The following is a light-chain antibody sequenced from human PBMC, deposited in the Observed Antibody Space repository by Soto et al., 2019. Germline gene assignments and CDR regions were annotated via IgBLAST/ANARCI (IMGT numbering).Light chain of an antibody. CDR2: AAS. J-gene: IGKJ4*01. V-gene: IGKV1-39*01. Sequence: DIQMTQSPSYLSASVGDRVNITCRASQSISSYLNWYQQKPGKAPKLLIYAASSLQSGVPSRFSGSGSGTDFTLTISSLQPEDFATYYCQQSYSTPPTFGGGTKVDIK. CDR1: QSISSY. CDR3: QQSYSTPPT.